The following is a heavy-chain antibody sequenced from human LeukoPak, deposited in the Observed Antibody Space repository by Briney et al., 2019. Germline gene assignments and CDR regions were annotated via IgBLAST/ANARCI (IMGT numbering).Heavy chain of an antibody. CDR1: GFTFSSYA. Sequence: GGSLRLSCAASGFTFSSYAMNWVRQAPGKGLEWVSAISGSGGSTYYADSVKGRFTISRDNSKNILYLQMNSLRVDDTAMYYCARSEQWLAWNYWGQGTLVTVSS. CDR2: ISGSGGST. D-gene: IGHD6-19*01. J-gene: IGHJ4*02. V-gene: IGHV3-23*01. CDR3: ARSEQWLAWNY.